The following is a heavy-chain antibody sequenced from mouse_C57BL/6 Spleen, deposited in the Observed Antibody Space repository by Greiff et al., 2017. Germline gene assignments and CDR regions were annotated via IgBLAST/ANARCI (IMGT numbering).Heavy chain of an antibody. CDR1: GYTFTSYW. V-gene: IGHV1-72*01. Sequence: VQLQQPGAELVEPGASVKLSCKASGYTFTSYWMHWVKQRPGRGLEWIGRIDPNSGGTKYNEKFKSTATLTVDKPSSTAYMQLSSLTSEDSAVYYGARGYYGSRGAGDYWGQGTSVTVSS. CDR3: ARGYYGSRGAGDY. J-gene: IGHJ4*01. CDR2: IDPNSGGT. D-gene: IGHD1-1*01.